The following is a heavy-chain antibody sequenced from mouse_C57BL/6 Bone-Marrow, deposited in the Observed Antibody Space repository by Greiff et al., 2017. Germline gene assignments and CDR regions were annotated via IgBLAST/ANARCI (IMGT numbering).Heavy chain of an antibody. CDR3: AREAGSSTIGY. V-gene: IGHV1-59*01. D-gene: IGHD1-1*01. J-gene: IGHJ2*01. Sequence: VQLKQPGAELVRPGTSVKLSCKASGYTFTSYWMHWVKQRPGQGLEWIGVIDPSDSYTNYNQKFKGKATLTVDTSSSTAYMQLSSLTSADSAVYYCAREAGSSTIGYWGQGTTLTVSS. CDR1: GYTFTSYW. CDR2: IDPSDSYT.